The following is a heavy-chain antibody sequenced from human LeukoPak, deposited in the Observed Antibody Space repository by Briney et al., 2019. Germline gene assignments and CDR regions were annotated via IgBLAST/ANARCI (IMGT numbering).Heavy chain of an antibody. V-gene: IGHV4-59*13. CDR3: ARVTWLRLKRYYFDY. CDR1: GGSISSCY. CDR2: IYYSGST. Sequence: SETLSLTCTVSGGSISSCYWSWIRQPPGKGLEWIGYIYYSGSTNYNPSLKSRVTISVDTSKNQFSLKLSSVTAADTAVYYCARVTWLRLKRYYFDYWGQGTLVTVSS. J-gene: IGHJ4*02. D-gene: IGHD5-12*01.